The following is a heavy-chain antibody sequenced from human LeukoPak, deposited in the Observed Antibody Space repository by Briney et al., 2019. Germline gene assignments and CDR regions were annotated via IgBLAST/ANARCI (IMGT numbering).Heavy chain of an antibody. CDR2: INSDGSSI. J-gene: IGHJ4*02. CDR3: AKTRPLDSSSWSHGDY. D-gene: IGHD6-13*01. CDR1: GFTFSSHW. Sequence: GGSLRLSCAASGFTFSSHWMHWVRQAPGKGLVWVSRINSDGSSISYADSVKGRFTISRDNAKNTLYLQMNSLRAEDTAVYYCAKTRPLDSSSWSHGDYWGQGTLVTVSS. V-gene: IGHV3-74*01.